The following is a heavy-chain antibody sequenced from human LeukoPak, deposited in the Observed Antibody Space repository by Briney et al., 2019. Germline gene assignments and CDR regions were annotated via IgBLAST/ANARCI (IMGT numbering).Heavy chain of an antibody. CDR1: GYSFSRGYY. Sequence: SETLSLTCTVSGYSFSRGYYWGWIRQPPGKGLEWIGSIYHSGSTYYNPSLKSRVTISVDTSKNQFSLKLSSVTAADTAVYYCARGRGSNCSGGSCYRTDAFDIWGQGTMVTVSS. D-gene: IGHD2-15*01. V-gene: IGHV4-38-2*02. CDR2: IYHSGST. CDR3: ARGRGSNCSGGSCYRTDAFDI. J-gene: IGHJ3*02.